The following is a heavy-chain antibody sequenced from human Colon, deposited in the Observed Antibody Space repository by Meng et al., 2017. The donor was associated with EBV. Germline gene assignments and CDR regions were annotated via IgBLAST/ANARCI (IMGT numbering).Heavy chain of an antibody. V-gene: IGHV4-30-4*01. J-gene: IGHJ4*02. Sequence: QVRVQVSGPGMVKSSPTVSRTCTVSGCYIDSGAYYWSWIRQTPGKGLEWIGYIYYTGSTYYNPSLKSRVTISMDTSKNQFSLRLSSVTAADTAVYYCARNYYFDYWGQGTLVTVSS. CDR2: IYYTGST. CDR3: ARNYYFDY. CDR1: GCYIDSGAYY.